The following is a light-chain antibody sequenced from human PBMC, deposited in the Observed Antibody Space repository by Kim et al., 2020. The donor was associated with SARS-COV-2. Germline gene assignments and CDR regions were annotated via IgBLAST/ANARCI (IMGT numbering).Light chain of an antibody. Sequence: QSVLTQPPSVSGAPGQRVTISCTGGRSNIGADFDVHWYQQFPGTAPKLPIYRNNNRPSGVPDRFSGSKSATSASLAITGLQAEDEADYYCQSYDSTLSAYVFGTGTKVTVL. V-gene: IGLV1-40*01. J-gene: IGLJ1*01. CDR1: RSNIGADFD. CDR2: RNN. CDR3: QSYDSTLSAYV.